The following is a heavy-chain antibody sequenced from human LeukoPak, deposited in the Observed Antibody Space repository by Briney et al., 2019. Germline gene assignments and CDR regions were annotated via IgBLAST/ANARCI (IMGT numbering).Heavy chain of an antibody. Sequence: GASVKVSCKLPGDTLTELSMHWVRQSPGKGLEWMGGFVPEDGETIYAHKFQGRVTMTEDTSTDTAYMELSSLRSDDTAVYFCATLPRGHLFDSWGQGTLVTVSS. D-gene: IGHD3-10*01. CDR2: FVPEDGET. CDR1: GDTLTELS. CDR3: ATLPRGHLFDS. J-gene: IGHJ4*02. V-gene: IGHV1-24*01.